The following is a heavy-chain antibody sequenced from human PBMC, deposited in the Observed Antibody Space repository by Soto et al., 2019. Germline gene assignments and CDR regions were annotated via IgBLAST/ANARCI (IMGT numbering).Heavy chain of an antibody. V-gene: IGHV1-69*01. CDR1: GGTFSSYA. CDR2: IIPIFGTA. J-gene: IGHJ6*02. CDR3: ARGIESDSSGPWGATRYYDGMDV. Sequence: QVQLVQSGAEVKKPGSSVKVSCKASGGTFSSYAISWVRQAPGQGLEWMGGIIPIFGTANYAQKFKGRVTITADESTRTAYMELSSLRSEDTAVYYCARGIESDSSGPWGATRYYDGMDVWGQGTTVTVSS. D-gene: IGHD3-22*01.